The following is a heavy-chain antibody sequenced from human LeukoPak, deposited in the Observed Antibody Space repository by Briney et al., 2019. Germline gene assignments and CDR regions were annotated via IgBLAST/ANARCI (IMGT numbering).Heavy chain of an antibody. J-gene: IGHJ3*02. V-gene: IGHV4-61*02. CDR1: GGSISSGSYY. Sequence: SQTLSLTCTVSGGSISSGSYYWNWIRQPAGKGLEWIGRIYTSGSTNYDPSLKSRVTISVDTSKNQFSLKLSSVTAADTAVYYCARDRIAFDIWGQGAMVTVSS. CDR3: ARDRIAFDI. CDR2: IYTSGST. D-gene: IGHD2/OR15-2a*01.